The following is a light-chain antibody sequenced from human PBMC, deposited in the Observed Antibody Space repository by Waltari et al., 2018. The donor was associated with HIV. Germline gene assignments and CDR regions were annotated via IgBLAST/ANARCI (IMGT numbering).Light chain of an antibody. CDR2: ETT. CDR3: QSADTSPSKAI. J-gene: IGLJ2*01. Sequence: SYELTQSPSVSVSPGQTARHAGLGAAVSRADVNWYQWKTGQGPVMVIYETTKRSSRMSGRFSASRSGTTATLTITGVRTEDEADYFCQSADTSPSKAIFGGGTK. V-gene: IGLV3-25*03. CDR1: AVSRAD.